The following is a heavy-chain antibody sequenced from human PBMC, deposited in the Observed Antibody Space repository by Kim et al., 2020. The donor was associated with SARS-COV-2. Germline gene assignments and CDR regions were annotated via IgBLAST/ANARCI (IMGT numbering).Heavy chain of an antibody. V-gene: IGHV4-34*01. Sequence: SETLSLTCAVYGGSFSGYYWSWIRQPPGKGLEWIGEINHSGSTNYNPSLKSRVTISVDTSKNQFSLKLSSVTAADTAVYYCARGHGWDYYDSSGYRCYYYYYGMDGWGQGTTVTVSS. CDR3: ARGHGWDYYDSSGYRCYYYYYGMDG. J-gene: IGHJ6*02. CDR1: GGSFSGYY. CDR2: INHSGST. D-gene: IGHD3-22*01.